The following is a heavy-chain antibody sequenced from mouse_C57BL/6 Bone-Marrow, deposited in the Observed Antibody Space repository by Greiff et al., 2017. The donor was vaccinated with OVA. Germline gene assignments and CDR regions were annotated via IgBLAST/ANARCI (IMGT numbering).Heavy chain of an antibody. Sequence: VQLQQSGAELVKPGASVKLSCKASGYTFTSYWMQWVKQRPGQGLEWIGEIDPSDSYTNYNQKFKGKATLTVDTSSSTAYMQLSSLTSEDSAVYYCARGDYSNPLDYWGQGTTLTVSS. J-gene: IGHJ2*01. CDR1: GYTFTSYW. CDR3: ARGDYSNPLDY. CDR2: IDPSDSYT. V-gene: IGHV1-50*01. D-gene: IGHD2-5*01.